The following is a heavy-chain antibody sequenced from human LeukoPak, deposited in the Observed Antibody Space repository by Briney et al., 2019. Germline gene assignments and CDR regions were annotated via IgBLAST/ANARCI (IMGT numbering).Heavy chain of an antibody. J-gene: IGHJ4*02. Sequence: GGSLRLSRAASGFTFSNAWMSWVRQAPGKGLEWVAVISYDGSNKYYADSVKGRFTISRDNSKNTLYLQMNSLRAEDTAVYYCAKDYLWFGELLYYFDYWGQGTLVTVSS. CDR2: ISYDGSNK. V-gene: IGHV3-30*18. CDR1: GFTFSNAW. D-gene: IGHD3-10*01. CDR3: AKDYLWFGELLYYFDY.